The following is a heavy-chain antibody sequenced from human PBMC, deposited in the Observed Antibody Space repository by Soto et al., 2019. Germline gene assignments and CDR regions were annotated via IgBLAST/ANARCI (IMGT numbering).Heavy chain of an antibody. D-gene: IGHD6-25*01. V-gene: IGHV1-8*01. CDR2: MNPNTGNT. CDR1: GYTFSTYD. CDR3: ARRKERSGPNYFDY. J-gene: IGHJ4*02. Sequence: QEQLVQSGAEVKKPGASVKVSCKTSGYTFSTYDINWVRQAPGQGLEWMGWMNPNTGNTGYAQKFRGRVTLTRNTSISTAYMELMSLKTEDKAVYFCARRKERSGPNYFDYWGQGTLVTVSS.